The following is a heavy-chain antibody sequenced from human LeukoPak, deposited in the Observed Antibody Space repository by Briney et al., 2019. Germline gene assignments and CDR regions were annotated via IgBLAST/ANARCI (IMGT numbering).Heavy chain of an antibody. CDR3: ARAPRYSSGWYGY. J-gene: IGHJ4*02. V-gene: IGHV4-34*01. CDR1: GGSFSGYY. Sequence: SETLSLTCAVYGGSFSGYYWSWIRQPPGKGLEWIGEINHSGSTNYNPSLKSRVTISVDTSKIQFSLKLSSVTAADTAVYYCARAPRYSSGWYGYWGQGTLVTVSS. CDR2: INHSGST. D-gene: IGHD6-19*01.